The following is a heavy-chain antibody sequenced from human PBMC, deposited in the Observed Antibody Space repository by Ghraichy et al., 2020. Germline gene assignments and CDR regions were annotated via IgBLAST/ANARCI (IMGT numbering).Heavy chain of an antibody. D-gene: IGHD1-20*01. V-gene: IGHV3-23*01. J-gene: IGHJ6*02. CDR1: GFTFSSYA. CDR2: ISGSGGST. Sequence: GGSLRLSCAASGFTFSSYAMSWVRQAPGKGLEWVSAISGSGGSTYYADSVKGRFTISRDNSKNTLYLQMNSLRAEDTAVYYCAKVLGITGTLADYYGMDVWGQGTTVTVSS. CDR3: AKVLGITGTLADYYGMDV.